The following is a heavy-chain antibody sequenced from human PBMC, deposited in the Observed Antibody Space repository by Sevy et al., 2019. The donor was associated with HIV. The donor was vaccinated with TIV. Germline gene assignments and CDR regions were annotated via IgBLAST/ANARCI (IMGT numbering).Heavy chain of an antibody. CDR1: GFPFSNYA. J-gene: IGHJ4*02. D-gene: IGHD2-21*02. V-gene: IGHV3-23*01. CDR3: SDRGR. Sequence: GGSLGLSCAASGFPFSNYAMSWVRQAPGKGLEWVSTITGNAANTFYADSVQGRFTISRDNSHNTLFLQMNSLRVDDTAVYYCSDRGRWGQGSLVTVSS. CDR2: ITGNAANT.